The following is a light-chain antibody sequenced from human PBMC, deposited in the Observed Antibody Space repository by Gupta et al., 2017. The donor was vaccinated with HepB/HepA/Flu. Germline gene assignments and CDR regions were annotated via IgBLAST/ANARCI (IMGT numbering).Light chain of an antibody. CDR2: WAS. Sequence: IVLTQSPDSLAVSLGARATINCKSSQSILYSSNSRNYLAWYQQRPGQPTKRRIDWASTRESGGPDRFSGRGSGTDCTRTSSSLQAEDGAVDFWLQDLRNPLTCGHGTKVDIK. CDR3: LQDLRNPLT. J-gene: IGKJ3*01. CDR1: QSILYSSNSRNY. V-gene: IGKV4-1*01.